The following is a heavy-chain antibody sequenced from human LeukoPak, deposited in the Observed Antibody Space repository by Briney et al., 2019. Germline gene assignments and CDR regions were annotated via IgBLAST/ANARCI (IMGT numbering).Heavy chain of an antibody. D-gene: IGHD3-10*01. Sequence: ASVKVSCKASGYTFTSYGISWVRQAPGQGLEWMGWISAYNGNTNYAQKLQGRVTMTTDTSTSTAYMELRSLRSDDTAVYYCARDGATMVRGVIIAEGFDYWGQGTLATVSS. V-gene: IGHV1-18*01. CDR3: ARDGATMVRGVIIAEGFDY. CDR1: GYTFTSYG. J-gene: IGHJ4*02. CDR2: ISAYNGNT.